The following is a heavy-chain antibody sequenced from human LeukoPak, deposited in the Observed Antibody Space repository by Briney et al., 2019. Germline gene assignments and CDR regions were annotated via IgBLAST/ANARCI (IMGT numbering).Heavy chain of an antibody. D-gene: IGHD6-13*01. CDR2: IYYSGST. CDR3: ASSGTRFDY. CDR1: GDSISSYY. J-gene: IGHJ4*02. V-gene: IGHV4-39*01. Sequence: SETLSLTCTVSGDSISSYYWGWIRQPPGKGLEWIGSIYYSGSTYYNPSLKSRVTISVDTSKNQFSLKLSSVTAADTAVYYCASSGTRFDYWGQGTLVTVSS.